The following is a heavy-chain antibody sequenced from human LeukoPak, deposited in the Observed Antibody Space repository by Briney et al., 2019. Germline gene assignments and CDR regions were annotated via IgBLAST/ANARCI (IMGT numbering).Heavy chain of an antibody. J-gene: IGHJ5*02. CDR1: GYSISSNYY. Sequence: SETLSLTCTVSGYSISSNYYWGWIRQPPGKGLEWIGSFSHSGNTYYNPSLKSRVTLSVDTSQNQFSLKLSSVTAADTAVYYCARVILRYCSSTSCYRGWFDPWGQGTLVTVSS. D-gene: IGHD2-2*01. CDR2: FSHSGNT. CDR3: ARVILRYCSSTSCYRGWFDP. V-gene: IGHV4-38-2*02.